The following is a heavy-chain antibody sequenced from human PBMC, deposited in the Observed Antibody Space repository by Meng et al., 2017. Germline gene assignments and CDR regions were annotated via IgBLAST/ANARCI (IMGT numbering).Heavy chain of an antibody. CDR2: INPTSGVT. CDR1: VYTLIAYD. CDR3: ASELNTYGSGSYAY. Sequence: VGKTPAAPLKRSRKASVYTLIAYDVHWVRQSPVQVIGWMGRINPTSGVTNYAQKFQVRVTTTRDTSISTAYMELSRLRSNDTAVYYCASELNTYGSGSYAYWGQGTLVTVSS. D-gene: IGHD3-10*01. J-gene: IGHJ4*02. V-gene: IGHV1-2*06.